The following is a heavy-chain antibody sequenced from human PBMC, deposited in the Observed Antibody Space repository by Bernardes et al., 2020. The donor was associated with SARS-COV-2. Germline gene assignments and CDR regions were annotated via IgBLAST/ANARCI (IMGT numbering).Heavy chain of an antibody. V-gene: IGHV3-33*01. CDR3: ARDWVSHWFDP. D-gene: IGHD6-13*01. CDR1: GFTFSTYG. CDR2: IWFDGSNR. Sequence: GGSLRLSCAASGFTFSTYGMHWVRQAPGKGLEWVAIIWFDGSNRYYADSVKGRFTISRDNSNNTLYLQMNSLRPEDTAVYYCARDWVSHWFDPWGQGTLVTVSS. J-gene: IGHJ5*02.